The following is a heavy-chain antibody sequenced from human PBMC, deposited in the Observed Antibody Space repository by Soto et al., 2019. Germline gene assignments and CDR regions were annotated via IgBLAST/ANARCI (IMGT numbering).Heavy chain of an antibody. CDR1: GYTLTNFD. V-gene: IGHV1-8*01. J-gene: IGHJ3*02. CDR3: TRTAAFDI. CDR2: MSPNSGST. Sequence: GSVKDSFKASGYTLTNFDINWVRQATGQGLEWMGWMSPNSGSTGYAQKFQGRVTMTRNTSISTVYMELSSLRSEDTAVYYCTRTAAFDIWGQGTMVTVSS.